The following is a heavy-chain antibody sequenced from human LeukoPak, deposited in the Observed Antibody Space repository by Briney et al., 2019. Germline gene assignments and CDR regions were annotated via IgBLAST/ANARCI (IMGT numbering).Heavy chain of an antibody. D-gene: IGHD3-10*01. V-gene: IGHV1-69*13. CDR1: GGTFSSYA. CDR2: IIPIFGTA. Sequence: AASVKVSCKASGGTFSSYAISWVRQAPGQGLEWMGGIIPIFGTANYAQKFQGGVTITADESTSTAYMELSSLRSEDTAVYYCARSPRITMVRGVRWYYFDYWGQGTLVTVSS. J-gene: IGHJ4*02. CDR3: ARSPRITMVRGVRWYYFDY.